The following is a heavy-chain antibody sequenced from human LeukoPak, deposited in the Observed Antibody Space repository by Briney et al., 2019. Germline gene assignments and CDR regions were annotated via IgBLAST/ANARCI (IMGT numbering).Heavy chain of an antibody. CDR3: ARNDDYGDSPPDY. CDR1: GFTFSGYE. Sequence: GGSLRLSCLVSGFTFSGYEMNWVRQAPGKGLGWLSYISTTGGTIYYADSAKGRFTISRDNSKNSLYLQMNSLRAEDTAIYYCARNDDYGDSPPDYWGQGTLVTVSS. CDR2: ISTTGGTI. J-gene: IGHJ4*02. V-gene: IGHV3-48*03. D-gene: IGHD4-17*01.